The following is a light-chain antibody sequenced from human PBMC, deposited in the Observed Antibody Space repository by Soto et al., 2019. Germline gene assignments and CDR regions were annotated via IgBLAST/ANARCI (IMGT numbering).Light chain of an antibody. CDR1: SSNIGSNY. V-gene: IGLV1-47*01. Sequence: QSALTQPPSASGTPGQRVTISCSGSSSNIGSNYVYWYQQLPGTAPKIIIYRNNQRPSGVPDRISGSKSGTSASLAISGLRTEDEADYYCSAWDDSLSSYVFGTGTKVTV. CDR2: RNN. J-gene: IGLJ1*01. CDR3: SAWDDSLSSYV.